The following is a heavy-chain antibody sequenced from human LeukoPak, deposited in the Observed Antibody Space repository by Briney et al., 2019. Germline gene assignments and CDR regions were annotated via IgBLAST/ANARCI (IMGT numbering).Heavy chain of an antibody. D-gene: IGHD6-6*01. V-gene: IGHV4-59*08. Sequence: SETLSLTCTVSGGSISSYYWSWIRQPPGKGLEWIGYIYYSGSTNYNPSLKSRVTISVDTSKNQFSLKLSSVTAADTAVYYCARHGGYSSSPKKWGQGTLVTVSS. CDR2: IYYSGST. J-gene: IGHJ4*02. CDR1: GGSISSYY. CDR3: ARHGGYSSSPKK.